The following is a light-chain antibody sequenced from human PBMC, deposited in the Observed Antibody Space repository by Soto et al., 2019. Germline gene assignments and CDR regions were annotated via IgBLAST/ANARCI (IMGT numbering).Light chain of an antibody. CDR1: QNVRSY. Sequence: DIVLTQSPVPLSLSPGESATLSCRASQNVRSYLAWYQQRPGQAPRLLIYDASTRATGIPARFSGSGSGTDFTLSISSLEPEDFAVYYCQQRSNWPGTFGGGTKVDSK. CDR2: DAS. J-gene: IGKJ4*01. V-gene: IGKV3-11*01. CDR3: QQRSNWPGT.